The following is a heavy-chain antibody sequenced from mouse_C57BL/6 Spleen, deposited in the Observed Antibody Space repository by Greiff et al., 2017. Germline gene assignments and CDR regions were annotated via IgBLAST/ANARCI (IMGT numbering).Heavy chain of an antibody. CDR1: GYTFTSYW. CDR3: SRFLTNYYAMDY. Sequence: VQLQQPGAELVKPGASVKLSCKASGYTFTSYWMHWVKQRPGQGLEWIGMIHPNSGSTNYNEKFKSKATLTIDKSSSTAYMQLSSLTSEDSAVYYCSRFLTNYYAMDYWGQGTSVTVSS. D-gene: IGHD1-3*01. V-gene: IGHV1-64*01. CDR2: IHPNSGST. J-gene: IGHJ4*01.